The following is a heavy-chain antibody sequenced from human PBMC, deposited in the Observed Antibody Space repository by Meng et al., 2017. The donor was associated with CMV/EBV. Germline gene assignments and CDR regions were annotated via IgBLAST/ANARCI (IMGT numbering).Heavy chain of an antibody. J-gene: IGHJ6*02. CDR2: IWYDGSKT. Sequence: GESLKISCAASGFTFNNYHMNWVRQAPGKGLEFVALIWYDGSKTYYADSVKGRFTLSRDNSKDTSFLQKNSLRVEDTAVYYCAKNRVVFGVARRYHGMDVWGPGTAVTVSS. CDR1: GFTFNNYH. D-gene: IGHD3-3*01. CDR3: AKNRVVFGVARRYHGMDV. V-gene: IGHV3-33*06.